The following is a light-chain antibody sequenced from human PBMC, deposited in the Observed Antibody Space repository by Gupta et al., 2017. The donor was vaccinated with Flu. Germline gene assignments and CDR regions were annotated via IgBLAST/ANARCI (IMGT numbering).Light chain of an antibody. CDR1: NNDIGLYNY. CDR3: SSYARGSFWV. Sequence: SALPQPASVSGPAGQSITIPCTGTNNDIGLYNYVPWYQQHPGKAPKLMVYGVSNRPSGVSNRFSGSKSGNTASLTISGLQAEDEADYYCSSYARGSFWVFGGGTKLSVL. V-gene: IGLV2-14*01. CDR2: GVS. J-gene: IGLJ3*02.